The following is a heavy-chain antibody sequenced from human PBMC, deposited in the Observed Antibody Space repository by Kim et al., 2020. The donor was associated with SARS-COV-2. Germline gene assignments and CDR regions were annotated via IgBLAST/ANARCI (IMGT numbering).Heavy chain of an antibody. V-gene: IGHV4-39*01. D-gene: IGHD6-19*01. Sequence: NPSLKSRVTISVDTSKNQFSLKLSSVTAADTAVYYCASRGGYSSGWYLSYWGQGTLVTVSS. CDR3: ASRGGYSSGWYLSY. J-gene: IGHJ4*02.